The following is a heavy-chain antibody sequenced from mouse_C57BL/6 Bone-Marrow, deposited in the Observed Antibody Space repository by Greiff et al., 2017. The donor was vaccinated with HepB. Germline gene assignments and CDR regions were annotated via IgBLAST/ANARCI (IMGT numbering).Heavy chain of an antibody. Sequence: DVQLQESGPGLVKPSQSLSLTCSVTGYSITSGYYWNWIRQFPGNKLEWMGYISYDGSNNYNPSLKNRISITRDTSKNQFFLKLNSVTTEDTATYYCARGLRQFAYWGQGTLVTVSA. J-gene: IGHJ3*01. V-gene: IGHV3-6*01. CDR3: ARGLRQFAY. CDR1: GYSITSGYY. D-gene: IGHD2-4*01. CDR2: ISYDGSN.